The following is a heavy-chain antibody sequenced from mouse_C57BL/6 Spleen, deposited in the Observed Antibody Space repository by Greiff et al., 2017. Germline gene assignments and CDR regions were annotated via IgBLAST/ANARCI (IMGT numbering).Heavy chain of an antibody. J-gene: IGHJ4*01. CDR1: GFSLTSYG. CDR3: AKPRLYYAMDY. Sequence: QVQLQQSGPGLVQPSQSLSITCTVSGFSLTSYGVHWVRQSPGTGLEWLGVIWSGGSTDYNAAFISRLSISKDNSKSQVFFKMNSLQADDTAIYYCAKPRLYYAMDYWGQGTSVTVSS. V-gene: IGHV2-2*01. CDR2: IWSGGST.